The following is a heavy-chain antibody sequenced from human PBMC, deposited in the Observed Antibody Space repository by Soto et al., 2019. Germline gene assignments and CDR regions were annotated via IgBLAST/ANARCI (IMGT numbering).Heavy chain of an antibody. CDR1: GLTFTNYA. V-gene: IGHV3-23*01. CDR2: ISASGGRT. J-gene: IGHJ3*02. CDR3: AGDSYGGAFDI. Sequence: GGSLRLSCGASGLTFTNYAINWVRQAPGRGLEWVSGISASGGRTYYADSVKGRFTSSRDNSKNTVFLQMNSLRAEDTAVYYCAGDSYGGAFDIWCQGTMVTVSS. D-gene: IGHD3-16*01.